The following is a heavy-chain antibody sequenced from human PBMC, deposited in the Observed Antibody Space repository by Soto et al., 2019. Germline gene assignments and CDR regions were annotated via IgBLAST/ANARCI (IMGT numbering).Heavy chain of an antibody. Sequence: GAGPTPGDPTQTLTLTCTLSGFSLSTTGVGVGWIRQPPGKALEWLALIYWHDDKRYSPSLKSRLTITKDTSKNQVVLTMTNMDPVDTATYYCAHRGGAAVGLYYFDYWGQGALVTVSS. D-gene: IGHD6-13*01. CDR3: AHRGGAAVGLYYFDY. CDR2: IYWHDDK. CDR1: GFSLSTTGVG. V-gene: IGHV2-5*01. J-gene: IGHJ4*02.